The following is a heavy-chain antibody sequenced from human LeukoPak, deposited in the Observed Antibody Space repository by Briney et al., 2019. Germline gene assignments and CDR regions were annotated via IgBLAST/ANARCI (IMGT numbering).Heavy chain of an antibody. Sequence: PGGSLRLSCAASGFXFRNYVMSWVRQAPGKGLEWVSTIGNTGGTTYYADSVKGRFIISRDNSKNTVYLQMNSLRAEDTAIYYCAKGRSGSHYDAFDVWGQGTMVTVPS. D-gene: IGHD5-12*01. J-gene: IGHJ3*01. CDR2: IGNTGGTT. CDR3: AKGRSGSHYDAFDV. V-gene: IGHV3-23*01. CDR1: GFXFRNYV.